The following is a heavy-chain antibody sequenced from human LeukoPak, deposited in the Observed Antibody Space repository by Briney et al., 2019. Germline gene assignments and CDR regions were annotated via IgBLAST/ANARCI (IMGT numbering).Heavy chain of an antibody. CDR3: TAGSWGSFNI. J-gene: IGHJ3*02. CDR2: IKSKADGGTT. CDR1: GLTFTNVW. D-gene: IGHD7-27*01. Sequence: GGSLRLSCAASGLTFTNVWMNWVRQAPGKGPEWLGRIKSKADGGTTDYAAPVKGRFSTSRDDSKDTLYMQLNSLKTEDTAVYYCTAGSWGSFNIWGQGTVVTVSS. V-gene: IGHV3-15*01.